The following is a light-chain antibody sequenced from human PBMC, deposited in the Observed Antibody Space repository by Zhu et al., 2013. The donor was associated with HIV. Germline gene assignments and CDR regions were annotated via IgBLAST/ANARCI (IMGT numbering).Light chain of an antibody. Sequence: QSVLTQPPSVSGAPGQRVTISCTGSTSNIGASYGVHWYQHLPGTAPKLLIYGNSNRPSGVPDRFSGSKSGTSASLAITGLQAEDEADYYCSAWDDSLNGPVFGTGTKVTVL. CDR1: TSNIGASYG. CDR2: GNS. V-gene: IGLV1-40*01. J-gene: IGLJ1*01. CDR3: SAWDDSLNGPV.